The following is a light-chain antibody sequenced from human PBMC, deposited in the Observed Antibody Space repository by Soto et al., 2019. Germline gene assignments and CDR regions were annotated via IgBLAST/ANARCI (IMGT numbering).Light chain of an antibody. CDR2: GAS. V-gene: IGKV3-15*01. Sequence: EFAMSQSVATISASTCESATLSCRASQSVSSNLAWYQQKPGQAPRLIIYGASTRATGIPARFSGSGSGTEFTLTISGLQSEDFAVYYCQQYNNLPRTFGQGTKVEIK. J-gene: IGKJ1*01. CDR3: QQYNNLPRT. CDR1: QSVSSN.